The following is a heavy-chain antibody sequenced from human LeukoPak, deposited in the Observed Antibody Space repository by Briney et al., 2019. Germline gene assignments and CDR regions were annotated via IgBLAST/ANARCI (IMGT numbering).Heavy chain of an antibody. CDR3: ATYYDSSGYYVSDY. V-gene: IGHV1-3*01. CDR2: INAGNGNT. Sequence: ASVKVSCKASGYTFTSYAMHWVRQAPGQRLGWMGWINAGNGNTKYSQKLQGRVTMTTDTSTSTAYMELRSLRSDDTAVYYCATYYDSSGYYVSDYWGQGTLVTVSS. J-gene: IGHJ4*02. D-gene: IGHD3-22*01. CDR1: GYTFTSYA.